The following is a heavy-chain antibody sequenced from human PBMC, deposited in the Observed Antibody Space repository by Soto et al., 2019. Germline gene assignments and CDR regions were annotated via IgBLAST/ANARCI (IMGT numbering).Heavy chain of an antibody. Sequence: GGSLRLSCAASGFTFSNAWMNWVRQAPGKGLEWVGRIKSKTDGGTTDYAAPVKGRFTISRDDSKNTLYLQMNSLKTEDTAVYYCTTEVAVAGTVSDYWGQGTLVTVSS. CDR1: GFTFSNAW. V-gene: IGHV3-15*01. CDR3: TTEVAVAGTVSDY. J-gene: IGHJ4*02. CDR2: IKSKTDGGTT. D-gene: IGHD6-19*01.